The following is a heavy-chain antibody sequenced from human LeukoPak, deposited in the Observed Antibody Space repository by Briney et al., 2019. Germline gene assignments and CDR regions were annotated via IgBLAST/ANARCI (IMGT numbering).Heavy chain of an antibody. CDR3: ARDAPGNNYGKFDY. CDR2: ISGYNGNT. Sequence: ASVKVSCKASGYTFTNYGVSWVRQAPGQRLEWMGWISGYNGNTNYAQKLQGRVTMTTDTSTRTAYMEVRSLRSDDTAVYYCARDAPGNNYGKFDYWGQGTLVTVSS. J-gene: IGHJ4*02. CDR1: GYTFTNYG. D-gene: IGHD3-10*01. V-gene: IGHV1-18*01.